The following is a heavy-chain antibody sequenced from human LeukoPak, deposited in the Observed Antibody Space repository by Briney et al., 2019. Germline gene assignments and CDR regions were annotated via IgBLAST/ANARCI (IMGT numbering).Heavy chain of an antibody. V-gene: IGHV3-21*01. J-gene: IGHJ5*02. CDR1: GFIFSAYN. Sequence: GSLRLSCAASGFIFSAYNRVWVRQAPGKGLEWVARISGSSFNYINYADSVKGRFTVSRDNARNSLYLQMNSLRVEDTGVYYCARGDDYLPFDHWGQGNLVTVSS. CDR2: ISGSSFNYI. CDR3: ARGDDYLPFDH. D-gene: IGHD2/OR15-2a*01.